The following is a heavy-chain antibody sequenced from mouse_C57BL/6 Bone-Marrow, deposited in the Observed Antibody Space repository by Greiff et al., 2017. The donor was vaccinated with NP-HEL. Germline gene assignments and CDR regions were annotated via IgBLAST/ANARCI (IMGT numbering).Heavy chain of an antibody. D-gene: IGHD2-3*01. Sequence: QVQLQQPGAELVKPGASVKLSCKASGYTFTSYWMQWVKQRPGQGLEWIGEIDPSDSYTNYNQKFKGKATLTVDTSSSTAYMQLSSLTSEDSAVYYCARIYEGYYGEMMDYWGQGTSVTVSS. CDR1: GYTFTSYW. J-gene: IGHJ4*01. CDR2: IDPSDSYT. V-gene: IGHV1-50*01. CDR3: ARIYEGYYGEMMDY.